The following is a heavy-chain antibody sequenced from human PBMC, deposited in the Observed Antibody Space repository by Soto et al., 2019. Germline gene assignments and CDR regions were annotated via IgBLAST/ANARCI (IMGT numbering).Heavy chain of an antibody. V-gene: IGHV4-30-4*01. Sequence: SETLSLTCTVSGGSISSGDYYWSWIRQPPGKGLEWIGYIYYSGSTYYNPSLKSRVTISVDTSKNQFSLKLSSVTAADTAVYYCARVGYPLGRYSDYWGQGTLVTVSS. CDR1: GGSISSGDYY. D-gene: IGHD1-1*01. J-gene: IGHJ4*02. CDR2: IYYSGST. CDR3: ARVGYPLGRYSDY.